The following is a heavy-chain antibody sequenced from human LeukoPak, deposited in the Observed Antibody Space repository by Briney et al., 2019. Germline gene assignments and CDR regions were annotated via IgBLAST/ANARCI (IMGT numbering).Heavy chain of an antibody. CDR3: AREGEYGDSYY. J-gene: IGHJ4*02. CDR1: GESFSSDSYY. Sequence: SETLSLTCTVSGESFSSDSYYWNWIRQAPGKGPEWIGNIYRGRTRFNPALTRRVTISLDMSKTKVSLSLTSVTAADTAWYYCAREGEYGDSYYWGQGILVIVSA. V-gene: IGHV4-30-2*01. CDR2: IYRGRT. D-gene: IGHD4-17*01.